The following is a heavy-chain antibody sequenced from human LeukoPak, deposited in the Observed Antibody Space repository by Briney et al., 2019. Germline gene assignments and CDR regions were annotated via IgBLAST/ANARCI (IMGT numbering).Heavy chain of an antibody. V-gene: IGHV3-23*01. CDR3: ARDRMIDYMDV. D-gene: IGHD3-22*01. CDR1: GFTFSSYG. Sequence: GGSLRLSCAASGFTFSSYGMSWVRQAPGKGLEWVSAISGSGGSTYYADSVKGRFTISRDNAKNSLFLQMNSLRAEDTAVYYCARDRMIDYMDVWGKGTTVTVSS. CDR2: ISGSGGST. J-gene: IGHJ6*03.